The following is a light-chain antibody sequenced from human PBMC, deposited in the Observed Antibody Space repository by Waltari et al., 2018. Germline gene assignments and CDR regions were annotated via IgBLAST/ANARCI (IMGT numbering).Light chain of an antibody. CDR2: ATS. CDR1: QSVRSDL. Sequence: EVVLTQSPGTLSLSPGERATLSCRASQSVRSDLLAWYRQKPGRAPRLLIYATSSRATGIPDRFSGSGFGTDFTLTISRLEAEDFAVYYCQQYGGSPEGFTFGPGTTVDFK. CDR3: QQYGGSPEGFT. V-gene: IGKV3-20*01. J-gene: IGKJ3*01.